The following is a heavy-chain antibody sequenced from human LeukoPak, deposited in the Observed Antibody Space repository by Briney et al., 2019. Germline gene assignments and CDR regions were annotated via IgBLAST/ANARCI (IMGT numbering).Heavy chain of an antibody. V-gene: IGHV1-2*02. CDR3: ARDLYGGTSATFDY. CDR1: GGTFSSYA. CDR2: INPNSGGT. D-gene: IGHD4-23*01. J-gene: IGHJ4*02. Sequence: ASVKVSCTASGGTFSSYAISWVRQAPGQGLEWMGWINPNSGGTNYAQKFQGRVTMTSDTSISTAYMELSRLRSDNTAVYYCARDLYGGTSATFDYWGQGTLVTVSS.